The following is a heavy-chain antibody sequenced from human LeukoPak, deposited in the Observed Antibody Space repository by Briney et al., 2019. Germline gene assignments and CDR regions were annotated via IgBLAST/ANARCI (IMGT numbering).Heavy chain of an antibody. J-gene: IGHJ4*02. CDR3: ARVKAYNDYVWGSYRTSWVFDY. Sequence: GGSLRLSCAASEFTFSTYWMSWVRQAPGKGLEGVADIKQDRSEKYYVDSVKGRFTISRDNAKNSLYLQMNSLRAEDTAVYYCARVKAYNDYVWGSYRTSWVFDYWGQGTLVTVSS. CDR2: IKQDRSEK. CDR1: EFTFSTYW. V-gene: IGHV3-7*01. D-gene: IGHD3-16*02.